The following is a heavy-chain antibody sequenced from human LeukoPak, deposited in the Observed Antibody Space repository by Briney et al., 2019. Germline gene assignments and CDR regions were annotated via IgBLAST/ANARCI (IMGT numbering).Heavy chain of an antibody. J-gene: IGHJ4*02. CDR2: IYTSGST. V-gene: IGHV4-61*02. D-gene: IGHD3-22*01. CDR3: AGSQGGYWTSFDY. Sequence: SETLSLTCTVSGGSISSGSYYWSWIRQPAGKGLEWIGRIYTSGSTNYNPSLKSRVTISVDTSKHQFSLTLSSVTAAHTAVYYCAGSQGGYWTSFDYWGQGTLVTVSS. CDR1: GGSISSGSYY.